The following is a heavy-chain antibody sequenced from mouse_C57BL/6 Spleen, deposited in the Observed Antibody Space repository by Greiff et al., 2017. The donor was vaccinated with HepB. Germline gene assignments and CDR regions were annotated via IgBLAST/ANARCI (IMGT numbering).Heavy chain of an antibody. V-gene: IGHV1-52*01. CDR2: IDPSDSET. Sequence: QVQLKQPGAELVRPGSSVKLSCKASGYTFTSYWMHWVKQRPIQGLEWIGNIDPSDSETHYNQKFKDKATLTVDKSSSTAYMQLSSLTSEDSAVYYCARGRIVATDYWGQGTTLTVSS. CDR1: GYTFTSYW. D-gene: IGHD1-1*01. J-gene: IGHJ2*01. CDR3: ARGRIVATDY.